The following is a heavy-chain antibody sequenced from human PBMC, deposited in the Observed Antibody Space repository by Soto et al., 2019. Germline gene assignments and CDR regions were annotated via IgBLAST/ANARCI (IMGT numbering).Heavy chain of an antibody. V-gene: IGHV4-59*01. CDR3: ASTPTGGRVSIAAGFDY. J-gene: IGHJ4*02. Sequence: SETLSLTCTVSGGSISSYYWSWIRQPPGKGLEWIGYIYYSGSTNYNPSLKSRVTISVDTSKNQFSLKLSSVTAADTAVYYCASTPTGGRVSIAAGFDYWGQGTLVTVSS. CDR1: GGSISSYY. D-gene: IGHD6-13*01. CDR2: IYYSGST.